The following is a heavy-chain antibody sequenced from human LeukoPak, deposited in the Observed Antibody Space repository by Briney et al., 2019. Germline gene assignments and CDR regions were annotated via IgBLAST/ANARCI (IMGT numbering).Heavy chain of an antibody. J-gene: IGHJ4*02. D-gene: IGHD3-22*01. V-gene: IGHV4-61*02. CDR1: GGSISSGSYY. CDR3: ARDPGYYDY. CDR2: IYTSGST. Sequence: SETLSLTCTVSGGSISSGSYYWSWIRQPAGKGLEWIGRIYTSGSTNYNPSLKSRVTISVNTSKNQFSLKLSSVTAADTAVYYCARDPGYYDYWGQGTLVTVSS.